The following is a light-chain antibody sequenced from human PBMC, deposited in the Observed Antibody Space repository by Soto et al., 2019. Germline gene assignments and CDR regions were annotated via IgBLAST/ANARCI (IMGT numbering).Light chain of an antibody. CDR1: QSVSSSF. CDR2: GAS. CDR3: QQYGTSPWT. Sequence: EIVLTQSPGTLSLSPGERATLSCRASQSVSSSFLAWYQQKPGQAPSLLIYGASNRATGIPDRFSGSGSGTDFTLTISRLETEDFAVYYCQQYGTSPWTFGQGTKVEIK. J-gene: IGKJ1*01. V-gene: IGKV3-20*01.